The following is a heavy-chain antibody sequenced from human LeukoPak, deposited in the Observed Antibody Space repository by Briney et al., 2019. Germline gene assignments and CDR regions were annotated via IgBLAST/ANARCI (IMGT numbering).Heavy chain of an antibody. CDR1: GFTFSSYS. J-gene: IGHJ4*02. D-gene: IGHD3-10*01. V-gene: IGHV3-48*01. CDR3: ARGRYYYGSGILRDGYYFDY. Sequence: PGGSLRLSCAASGFTFSSYSMNRVRQAPGKGLEWVSYISSSSSTIYYADSVKGRFTISRDNAKNSLYLQMNSLRAEDTAVYYCARGRYYYGSGILRDGYYFDYWGQGTLVTVSS. CDR2: ISSSSSTI.